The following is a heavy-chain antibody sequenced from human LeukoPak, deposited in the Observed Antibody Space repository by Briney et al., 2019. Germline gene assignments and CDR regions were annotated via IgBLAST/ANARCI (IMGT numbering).Heavy chain of an antibody. CDR3: ARLSQLLSSYNWFDP. Sequence: GASVKVSCKASGYTFTSYGISWVRQAPGQGLEWMGWISAYNGNTNYAQKLQGRVTMTTDTSTSTAYMELRGLRSDDTAVYYCARLSQLLSSYNWFDPWGQGTLVTVSS. CDR2: ISAYNGNT. V-gene: IGHV1-18*01. J-gene: IGHJ5*02. CDR1: GYTFTSYG. D-gene: IGHD2-2*01.